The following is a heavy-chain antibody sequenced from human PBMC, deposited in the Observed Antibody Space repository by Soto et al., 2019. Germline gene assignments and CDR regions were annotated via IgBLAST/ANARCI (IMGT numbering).Heavy chain of an antibody. CDR2: ISYDGSNK. CDR3: AMLPGNDYGDYGGYYYYGMDV. D-gene: IGHD4-17*01. Sequence: GGSLRLSCAASGFTFSSYGMHWVRQAPGKGLEWVAVISYDGSNKYYADSVKGRFTISRDNSKNTLYLQMNSLRAEDTAVYYCAMLPGNDYGDYGGYYYYGMDVWGQGTTVTVSS. J-gene: IGHJ6*02. V-gene: IGHV3-30*03. CDR1: GFTFSSYG.